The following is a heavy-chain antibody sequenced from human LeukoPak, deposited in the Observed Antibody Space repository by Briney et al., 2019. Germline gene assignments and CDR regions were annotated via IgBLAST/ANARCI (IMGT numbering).Heavy chain of an antibody. V-gene: IGHV3-21*01. CDR2: ISSRSDDI. J-gene: IGHJ4*02. CDR3: ARALYYDILTGYQTYTYYFDY. D-gene: IGHD3-9*01. CDR1: RVTFSGYT. Sequence: KPGGSLRLSCTASRVTFSGYTMNWVRQAPGKGLEWVSSISSRSDDIYYADSVKGRFTISRDNARNSLYLQMSSLRAEDTAVYYCARALYYDILTGYQTYTYYFDYWGQGTLVTVSS.